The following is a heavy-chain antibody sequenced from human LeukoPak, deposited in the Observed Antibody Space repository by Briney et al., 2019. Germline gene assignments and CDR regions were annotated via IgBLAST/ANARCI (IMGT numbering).Heavy chain of an antibody. V-gene: IGHV3-21*01. CDR2: ISSSSSYI. Sequence: PGGSLRLSCAASGFTFSSYSMNWVRQAPGKGLEWVSSISSSSSYIYYADSVKGRFTISRDNAKNSLYLQMNSLRAEDTAVYYCARDGGGYYDSSAYDYWGQGTLVTVSS. J-gene: IGHJ4*02. CDR3: ARDGGGYYDSSAYDY. CDR1: GFTFSSYS. D-gene: IGHD3-22*01.